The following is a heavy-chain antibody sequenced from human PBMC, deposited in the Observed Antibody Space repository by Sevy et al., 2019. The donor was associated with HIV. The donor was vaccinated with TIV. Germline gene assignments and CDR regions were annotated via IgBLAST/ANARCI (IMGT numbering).Heavy chain of an antibody. CDR2: IYPGDSDI. Sequence: GESLKISCKGSGYRFTSYWIGWVRQMPGKGLEWMGIIYPGDSDIRYSPSFQGQVTISADKSINTAYLQWSSLKASDTAMYFCATRGYDSSGYPQYSFDYWGQGTLVTVSS. J-gene: IGHJ4*02. CDR1: GYRFTSYW. V-gene: IGHV5-51*01. CDR3: ATRGYDSSGYPQYSFDY. D-gene: IGHD3-22*01.